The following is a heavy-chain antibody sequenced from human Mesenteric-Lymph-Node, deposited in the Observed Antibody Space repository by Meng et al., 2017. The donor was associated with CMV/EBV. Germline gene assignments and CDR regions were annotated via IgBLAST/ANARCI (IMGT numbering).Heavy chain of an antibody. CDR2: IYSGGST. D-gene: IGHD6-13*01. V-gene: IGHV3-53*01. CDR1: GFTFSSNY. J-gene: IGHJ4*02. Sequence: GGSLRLSCAASGFTFSSNYMSWVRQAPGKGLEWVSVIYSGGSTYYADSVKGRFTISRDNSKNTLYLQMNSLRAEDTAVYYCARGSSWYNAVDYWGQGTLVTVSS. CDR3: ARGSSWYNAVDY.